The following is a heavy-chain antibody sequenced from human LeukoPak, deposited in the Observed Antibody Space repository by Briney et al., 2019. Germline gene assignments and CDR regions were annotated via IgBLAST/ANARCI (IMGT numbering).Heavy chain of an antibody. V-gene: IGHV4-34*01. CDR2: INHSEST. CDR3: ARVSGNYGSGSYLDY. CDR1: GGSFSGYC. J-gene: IGHJ4*02. D-gene: IGHD3-10*01. Sequence: SETLSLTCAVYGGSFSGYCWSWIRQPPGKGLEWIGEINHSESTNYNPSLKSRVTISVDTSKNQFSPKLSSVTAADTAVYYCARVSGNYGSGSYLDYWGQGTLVTVSS.